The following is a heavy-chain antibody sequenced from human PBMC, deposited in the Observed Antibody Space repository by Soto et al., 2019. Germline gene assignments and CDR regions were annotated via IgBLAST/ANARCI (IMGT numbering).Heavy chain of an antibody. CDR2: IYYSGST. Sequence: PSETLSLTCTVSGGSISSGGYYWSWIRQHPGKGLEWIGYIYYSGSTYYNPSLKSRVTISVDTSKNQFSLKLISVTAADTAVYYCARDGRHTALGMDVWGQGTTVTVSS. D-gene: IGHD5-18*01. V-gene: IGHV4-31*03. CDR1: GGSISSGGYY. CDR3: ARDGRHTALGMDV. J-gene: IGHJ6*01.